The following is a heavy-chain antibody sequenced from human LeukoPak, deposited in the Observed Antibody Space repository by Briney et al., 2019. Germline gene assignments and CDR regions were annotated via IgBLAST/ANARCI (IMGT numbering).Heavy chain of an antibody. CDR2: INAGNGNT. J-gene: IGHJ4*02. CDR1: GYTFTSYA. Sequence: ASVKVSCKASGYTFTSYAMHWVRQAPGQGLEWMGWINAGNGNTKYSQKFQGRVTITRDTSASTAYMELSSLRSEDTAVYYCARARITGTTWGFDYWGQGTLVTVSS. D-gene: IGHD1-20*01. V-gene: IGHV1-3*01. CDR3: ARARITGTTWGFDY.